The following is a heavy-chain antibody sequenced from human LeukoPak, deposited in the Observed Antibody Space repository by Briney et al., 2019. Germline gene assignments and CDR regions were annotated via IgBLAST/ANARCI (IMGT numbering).Heavy chain of an antibody. CDR3: ARHFTHMVRGVITHYYYYYMDV. J-gene: IGHJ6*03. V-gene: IGHV3-48*03. CDR1: GFTFSSYE. Sequence: GGSLRLSCAASGFTFSSYEMNWVRQAQGKGLEWVSYISSSGSTIYYADSVKGRFTISRDNAKNSLYLQMNSLRAEDTAVYYCARHFTHMVRGVITHYYYYYMDVWGKGTTVTISS. CDR2: ISSSGSTI. D-gene: IGHD3-10*01.